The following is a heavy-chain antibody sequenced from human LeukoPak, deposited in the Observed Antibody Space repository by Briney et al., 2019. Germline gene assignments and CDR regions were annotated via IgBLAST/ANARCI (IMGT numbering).Heavy chain of an antibody. CDR2: ISSNGGST. D-gene: IGHD6-6*01. V-gene: IGHV3-64*01. J-gene: IGHJ4*02. CDR3: ARSEYSSSSVVDY. CDR1: GFTFSSYA. Sequence: GGSLRLSCAASGFTFSSYAMHWVRQAPGKGLEYVSAISSNGGSTYYANSVKGRFTISRDNSKNTLYLQMGSLRAEDMAVYYCARSEYSSSSVVDYWGQGTLVTVSS.